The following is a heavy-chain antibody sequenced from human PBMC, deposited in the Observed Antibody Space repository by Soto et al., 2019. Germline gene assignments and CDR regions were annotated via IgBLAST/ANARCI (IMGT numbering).Heavy chain of an antibody. Sequence: SETLSLTWTVSGGSIGSYYWTWIRQPPGKGLEWIGYFYHSGSTNYNPSLKSRVTISVDRSKNQFSLKLSSVTAADTAVYYCAAGGGLPRYYWGQGTLVTVSS. J-gene: IGHJ4*02. CDR2: FYHSGST. V-gene: IGHV4-59*12. CDR3: AAGGGLPRYY. CDR1: GGSIGSYY. D-gene: IGHD5-12*01.